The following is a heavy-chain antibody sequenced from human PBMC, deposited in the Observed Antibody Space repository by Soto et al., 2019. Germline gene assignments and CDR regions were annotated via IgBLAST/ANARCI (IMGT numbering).Heavy chain of an antibody. CDR1: GGSISRGGFY. D-gene: IGHD3-10*01. V-gene: IGHV4-31*03. Sequence: TLSLPCTVSGGSISRGGFYWSWVRQHPGKGLEWIGYIFYTGSTSYNPSLRSRVTISVDTSQNQFSLKLSSVTAADTAVYYCAREGMVRGVDLKYYYYYGMDVWGQGTTVTVSS. CDR3: AREGMVRGVDLKYYYYYGMDV. CDR2: IFYTGST. J-gene: IGHJ6*02.